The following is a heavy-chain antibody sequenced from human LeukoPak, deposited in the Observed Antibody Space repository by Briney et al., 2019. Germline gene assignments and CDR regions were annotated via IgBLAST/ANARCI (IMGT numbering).Heavy chain of an antibody. D-gene: IGHD6-6*01. J-gene: IGHJ5*02. CDR3: ARRVSSSGWFDP. CDR1: GYSFTSYW. Sequence: HGESLKISCNGSGYSFTSYWISWVRQMPGKGLEWMGRIDPSDSYTNYSPSFQGHVTISADKSISTAYLQWSSLKASDTAMYYCARRVSSSGWFDPWGQGTLVTVSS. V-gene: IGHV5-10-1*01. CDR2: IDPSDSYT.